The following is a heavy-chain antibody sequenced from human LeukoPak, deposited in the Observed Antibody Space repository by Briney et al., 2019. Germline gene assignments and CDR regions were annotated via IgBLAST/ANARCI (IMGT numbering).Heavy chain of an antibody. V-gene: IGHV5-51*01. Sequence: GKSLKISCKGSGYSFTSYWIGWVRQMPGKGLEWMGIIYPGDSDTKYSPSFQGQVTISADKSISTAYLQWSSLKASDTAMYYCARVLRAASWRSYDYWGQGSLVTVSS. J-gene: IGHJ4*02. CDR2: IYPGDSDT. CDR3: ARVLRAASWRSYDY. D-gene: IGHD5-18*01. CDR1: GYSFTSYW.